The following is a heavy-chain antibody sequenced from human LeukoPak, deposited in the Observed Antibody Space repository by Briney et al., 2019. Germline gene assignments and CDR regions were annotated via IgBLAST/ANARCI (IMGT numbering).Heavy chain of an antibody. V-gene: IGHV3-64*04. D-gene: IGHD6-19*01. J-gene: IGHJ4*02. CDR1: GFTFADYA. CDR2: ISSNGGST. CDR3: AKRPLAVAAVDY. Sequence: PGGSLRLSCSASGFTFADYALSWVRQAPGKGLEYVSAISSNGGSTYYADSVKGRFTISRDNSKNTLYLQMNSLRAEDTAVYYCAKRPLAVAAVDYWGQGTLVTVSS.